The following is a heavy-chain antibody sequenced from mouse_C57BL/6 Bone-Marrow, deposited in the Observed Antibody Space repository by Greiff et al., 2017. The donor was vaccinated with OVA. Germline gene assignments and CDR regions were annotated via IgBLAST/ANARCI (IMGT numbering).Heavy chain of an antibody. V-gene: IGHV2-4*01. D-gene: IGHD1-1*01. J-gene: IGHJ1*03. CDR2: IWSGGST. Sequence: QVQLQESGPGLVQPSQSLSITCTVSGFSLTSYGVYWVRQPPGQGLEWLGVIWSGGSTDYNAAFISRLSLSKDNSKSQVFFKMNSLQADDTAIYYCAKTGFITTVVATLDWYFDVWGTGTTVTVSS. CDR1: GFSLTSYG. CDR3: AKTGFITTVVATLDWYFDV.